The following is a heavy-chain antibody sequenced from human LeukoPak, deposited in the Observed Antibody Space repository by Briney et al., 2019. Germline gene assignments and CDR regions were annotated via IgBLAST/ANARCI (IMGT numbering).Heavy chain of an antibody. J-gene: IGHJ4*02. CDR3: ARGVRLGSGSYYPFDY. CDR2: ISSSSSYI. D-gene: IGHD3-10*02. V-gene: IGHV3-21*01. Sequence: KPGGSLRLSCAASGFTFSSYSMNWVRQAPGKGLEWVSSISSSSSYIYYADSVKGRFTISRDNAKNSLYLQMNSLRAEDAAVYYCARGVRLGSGSYYPFDYWGQGTLVTVSS. CDR1: GFTFSSYS.